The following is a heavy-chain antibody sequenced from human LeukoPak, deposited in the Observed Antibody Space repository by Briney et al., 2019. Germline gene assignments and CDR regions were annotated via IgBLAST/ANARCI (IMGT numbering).Heavy chain of an antibody. J-gene: IGHJ4*02. D-gene: IGHD5-12*01. CDR1: GFTFSSYG. CDR3: AKDGGGGQWLRHNYFDY. Sequence: PGGSLRLSCAASGFTFSSYGMHWVRQAPGKGLEWVAFIRYDGSNKYYADSVKGRFTISRDNSKNTLYLQMNSLRAEDTAVYYCAKDGGGGQWLRHNYFDYWGQGTLVTVSS. V-gene: IGHV3-30*02. CDR2: IRYDGSNK.